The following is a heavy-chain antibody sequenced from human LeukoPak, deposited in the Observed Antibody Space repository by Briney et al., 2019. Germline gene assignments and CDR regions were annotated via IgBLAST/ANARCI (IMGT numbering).Heavy chain of an antibody. CDR3: ARDQWLAPLGY. V-gene: IGHV4-34*01. Sequence: SETLSLTCTVSGGSISSYYWSWIRQPPGKGLEWIGEINHSGSTNYNPSLKSRVTISVDTSKNQFSLKLSSVTAADTAVYYCARDQWLAPLGYWGQGTLVTVSS. CDR2: INHSGST. J-gene: IGHJ4*02. CDR1: GGSISSYY. D-gene: IGHD6-19*01.